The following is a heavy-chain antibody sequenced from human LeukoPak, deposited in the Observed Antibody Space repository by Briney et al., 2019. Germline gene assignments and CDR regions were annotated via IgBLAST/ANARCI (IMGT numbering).Heavy chain of an antibody. CDR3: ASVYDSSGYYYGGPFDY. CDR2: IYTSGST. Sequence: SETLSLTCTVSGGSISSGSYYWSWIRRPAGKGLEWIGRIYTSGSTNYNPSLKSRVTISVDTSKNQFSLKLSSVTAADTAVYYCASVYDSSGYYYGGPFDYWGQGTLVTVSS. J-gene: IGHJ4*02. V-gene: IGHV4-61*02. CDR1: GGSISSGSYY. D-gene: IGHD3-22*01.